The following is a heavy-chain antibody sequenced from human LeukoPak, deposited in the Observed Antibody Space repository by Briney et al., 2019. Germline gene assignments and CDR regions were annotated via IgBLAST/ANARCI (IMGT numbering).Heavy chain of an antibody. CDR1: GFTFSSYT. J-gene: IGHJ5*02. D-gene: IGHD6-19*01. CDR3: AKDSGIAVPAGGWFDP. V-gene: IGHV3-23*01. CDR2: ITTSDGNT. Sequence: GGSLRLSCAASGFTFSSYTMSWVRQAPGKGLEWVSTITTSDGNTYYADSVKGRFTVFRDNSKNMLYLQMNSLRVEDTAVYFCAKDSGIAVPAGGWFDPWGQGILVTVSS.